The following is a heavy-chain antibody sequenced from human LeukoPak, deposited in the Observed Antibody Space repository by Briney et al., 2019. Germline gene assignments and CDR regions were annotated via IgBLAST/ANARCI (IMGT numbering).Heavy chain of an antibody. Sequence: GGSLRLSCAASGFTFSSYWMHWVRQAPGKGLVWVSRINSDGSYTTNVDSVKGRFTISRDNAKNTLYLQMNSLRAEDTSVYYCVTFGIDWSLDYWGRGTLVNVSS. CDR3: VTFGIDWSLDY. D-gene: IGHD3-9*01. V-gene: IGHV3-74*01. CDR1: GFTFSSYW. J-gene: IGHJ4*02. CDR2: INSDGSYT.